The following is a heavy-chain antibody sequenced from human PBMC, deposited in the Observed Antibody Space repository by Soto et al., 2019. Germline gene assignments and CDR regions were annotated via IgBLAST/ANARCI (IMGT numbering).Heavy chain of an antibody. J-gene: IGHJ6*02. V-gene: IGHV5-51*01. CDR3: ARQAAATTGDFYYYGMDV. CDR1: GYSFASYW. D-gene: IGHD6-13*01. Sequence: PGESLKISCKGSGYSFASYWIGWVRQMPGKGLEWMGFIYPGVSDTRYSPSFQGQVTISADKSISTAYLQWSSLKASDTAMYYCARQAAATTGDFYYYGMDVWGQGTTVTVSS. CDR2: IYPGVSDT.